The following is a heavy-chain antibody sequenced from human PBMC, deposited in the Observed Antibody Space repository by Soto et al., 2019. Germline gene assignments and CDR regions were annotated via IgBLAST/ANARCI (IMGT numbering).Heavy chain of an antibody. CDR1: GFTLSSYV. CDR3: AIDLLCSGGYYIYGMDV. CDR2: ISASEGST. J-gene: IGHJ6*02. Sequence: GGTLRLSCAASGFTLSSYVMSWVGQAPGKGLEGVSTISASEGSTYHADSVKGGFTISRDNSKNTLYLKMNSMRDEDTAANNSAIDLLCSGGYYIYGMDVWSQGSTVTVSS. D-gene: IGHD3-10*02. V-gene: IGHV3-23*01.